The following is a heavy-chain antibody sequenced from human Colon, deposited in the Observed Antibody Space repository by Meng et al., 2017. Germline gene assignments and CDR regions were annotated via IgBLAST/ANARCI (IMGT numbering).Heavy chain of an antibody. D-gene: IGHD5-18*01. J-gene: IGHJ5*02. Sequence: QLQLQESGPGLVTPSQSLSLTRTVSGGSISSGGYYWTWIRQRPGKGLEWIGYIYYSGTTYYNPSLKSRVTISVDTSKNQFSLKLSSVTAADTAVYYCARDQRGYGNWFDPWGQGTLVTVSS. V-gene: IGHV4-31*03. CDR3: ARDQRGYGNWFDP. CDR1: GGSISSGGYY. CDR2: IYYSGTT.